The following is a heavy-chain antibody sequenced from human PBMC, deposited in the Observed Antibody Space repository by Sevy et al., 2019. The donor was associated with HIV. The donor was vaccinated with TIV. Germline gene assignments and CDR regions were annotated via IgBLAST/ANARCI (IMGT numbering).Heavy chain of an antibody. V-gene: IGHV4-59*01. CDR2: IYYSGST. J-gene: IGHJ6*04. D-gene: IGHD3-16*01. CDR3: ARDRGAWGV. Sequence: SETLSLTCTVSGGSISSYYWSWIRQPPGKGLEWIGYIYYSGSTNYNPSLKSRVTISVDTSKNQFSLKLSSVTTADTAVYYCARDRGAWGVWGKGTTVTVSS. CDR1: GGSISSYY.